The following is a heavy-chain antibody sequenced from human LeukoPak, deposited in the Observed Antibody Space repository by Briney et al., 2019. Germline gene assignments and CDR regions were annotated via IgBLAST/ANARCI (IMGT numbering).Heavy chain of an antibody. D-gene: IGHD6-19*01. CDR1: SYTFTSYG. CDR3: ARDPLGIAVAVFFDY. J-gene: IGHJ4*02. CDR2: ISAYNGNT. V-gene: IGHV1-18*01. Sequence: ASVKVSCKASSYTFTSYGISWVRQAPGQGLEWMGWISAYNGNTNYAQKLQGRVTMTTDISTSTAYMELRSLRSDDTAVYYCARDPLGIAVAVFFDYWGQGTLVTVSS.